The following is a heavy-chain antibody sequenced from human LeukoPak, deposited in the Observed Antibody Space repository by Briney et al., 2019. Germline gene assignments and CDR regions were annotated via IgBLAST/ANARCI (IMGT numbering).Heavy chain of an antibody. CDR2: IKQDGSER. CDR3: TRDNSYDVLSTFDY. Sequence: GGSLRLSCAASGFSFSSYWMSWVRQAPGKGLEWVANIKQDGSERFYVDSVKGRFTISRDNAKNLLYLQMNSLRAEDTAVYHCTRDNSYDVLSTFDYWGQGSLVTVSS. D-gene: IGHD2/OR15-2a*01. V-gene: IGHV3-7*01. CDR1: GFSFSSYW. J-gene: IGHJ4*02.